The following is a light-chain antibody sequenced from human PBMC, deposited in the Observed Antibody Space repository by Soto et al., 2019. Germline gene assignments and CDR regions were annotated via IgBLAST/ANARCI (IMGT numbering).Light chain of an antibody. CDR1: KLWDKF. J-gene: IGLJ2*01. V-gene: IGLV3-1*01. Sequence: SSELTQPPSVSVSPGQTASISCSGDKLWDKFTSWYQQKPGQPPVLVIYQDRKRPSGIPERFSGSNSGTTATLTISGTQPMDEADYYCQARDTSVVFGGGTKVTVL. CDR3: QARDTSVV. CDR2: QDR.